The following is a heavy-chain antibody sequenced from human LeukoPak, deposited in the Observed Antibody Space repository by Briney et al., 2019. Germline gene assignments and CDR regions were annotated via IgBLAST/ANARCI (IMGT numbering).Heavy chain of an antibody. CDR1: GFTFRSYG. Sequence: GGSLRLSCAASGFTFRSYGMNWVRQAPGKGLEWVSVISADSAATFYAGSVKGRFTISRDNGRNTVFLQMSSLRAEDTALYYCARKSASGNYPLDYWGQGTLVTVSS. CDR3: ARKSASGNYPLDY. CDR2: ISADSAAT. J-gene: IGHJ4*02. D-gene: IGHD3-10*01. V-gene: IGHV3-23*01.